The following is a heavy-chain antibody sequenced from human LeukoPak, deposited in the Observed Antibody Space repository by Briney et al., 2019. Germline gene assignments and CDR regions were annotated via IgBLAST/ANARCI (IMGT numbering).Heavy chain of an antibody. J-gene: IGHJ4*02. D-gene: IGHD6-19*01. CDR3: TKDNSGWYHYFDH. V-gene: IGHV3-49*04. CDR1: GFTFGDYA. CDR2: IRSEAYGGTT. Sequence: PGGSLRLSCTASGFTFGDYAMSWVRQAPGKGLEWVGFIRSEAYGGTTEYAASVKGRFTISRDDSKSIAYLQMNSLKTEDTAVYYCTKDNSGWYHYFDHWGQGTLVTVSS.